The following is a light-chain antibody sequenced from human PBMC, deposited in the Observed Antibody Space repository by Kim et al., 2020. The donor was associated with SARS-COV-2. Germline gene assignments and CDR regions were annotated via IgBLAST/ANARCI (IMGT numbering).Light chain of an antibody. CDR1: QSVGSD. J-gene: IGKJ4*01. CDR3: QQYNNWPLT. V-gene: IGKV3-15*01. CDR2: GAS. Sequence: EIVMTQSPATLSVSPGERATLSCRASQSVGSDLAWYQQKPGQAPRFLIYGASTRATGIPARFSGSQSGTEFTLTISSLQSEDFAVYYCQQYNNWPLTFGGGTKVEI.